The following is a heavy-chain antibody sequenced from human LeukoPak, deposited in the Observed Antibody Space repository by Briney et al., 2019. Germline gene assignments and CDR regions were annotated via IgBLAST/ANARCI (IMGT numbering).Heavy chain of an antibody. CDR1: GYTFTSYG. CDR3: ARAHYFGSGSFYSGYYYDMDV. D-gene: IGHD3-10*01. Sequence: GASVKVSCKSSGYTFTSYGISWVRQAPGQGLEWRGWISDYNDKTNYAQKLQGRATMTTDTPTSTAYMELRSLRTDDTAVYYCARAHYFGSGSFYSGYYYDMDVWGQGTTVTVSS. CDR2: ISDYNDKT. J-gene: IGHJ6*02. V-gene: IGHV1-18*01.